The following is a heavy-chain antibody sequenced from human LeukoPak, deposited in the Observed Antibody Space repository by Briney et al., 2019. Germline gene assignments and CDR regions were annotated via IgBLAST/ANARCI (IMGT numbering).Heavy chain of an antibody. CDR3: ARRMMGSWELMRFDY. CDR2: IYYSGST. Sequence: SETLSLTCTVSGGSISSSSYYWGWVRQHPGKGREWIGSIYYSGSTYYNPSLKSRVTISVDTSKNQFSLKLSSVTAADTAVYYCARRMMGSWELMRFDYWGQGTLVTVSS. J-gene: IGHJ4*02. CDR1: GGSISSSSYY. D-gene: IGHD1-26*01. V-gene: IGHV4-39*01.